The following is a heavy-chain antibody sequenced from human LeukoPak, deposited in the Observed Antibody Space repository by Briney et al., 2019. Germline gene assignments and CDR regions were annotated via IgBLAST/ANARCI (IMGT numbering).Heavy chain of an antibody. CDR1: GGSISSYY. V-gene: IGHV4-59*08. CDR2: IYYSGST. Sequence: SETLSFTCTVSGGSISSYYWSWIRQPPGKGLEWIGYIYYSGSTNYNPSLKSRVTISVDTSKNQFSLKLSSVTAADTAVYDCARSVVVPAVHWFDPWGQGTLVTVSS. D-gene: IGHD2-2*01. J-gene: IGHJ5*02. CDR3: ARSVVVPAVHWFDP.